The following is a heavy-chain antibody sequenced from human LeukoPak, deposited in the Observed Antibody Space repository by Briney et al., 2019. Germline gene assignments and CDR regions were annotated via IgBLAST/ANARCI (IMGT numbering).Heavy chain of an antibody. CDR3: AREGNYYYYGMDV. Sequence: SESLSLTCAVYGGSFSGYYWSWIRQPPGKGLEWIGEINHSGSTNYNPSLKSRVTISVDTSKNQFSLKLSSVTAADTAVYYCAREGNYYYYGMDVWGQGTTATVSS. CDR2: INHSGST. CDR1: GGSFSGYY. D-gene: IGHD3-10*01. J-gene: IGHJ6*02. V-gene: IGHV4-34*01.